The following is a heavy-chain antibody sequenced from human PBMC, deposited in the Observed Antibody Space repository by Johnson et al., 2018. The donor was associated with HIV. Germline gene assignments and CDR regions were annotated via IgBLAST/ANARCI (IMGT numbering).Heavy chain of an antibody. V-gene: IGHV3-23*04. CDR1: GFTFSSYA. D-gene: IGHD1-1*01. CDR3: AREELEPDVFDI. CDR2: ISGSDGST. Sequence: VQLVESGGGLVQPGGSLRLSCAAFGFTFSSYAMNWVRQAPGKGLEWVSAISGSDGSTYYEDSVRGRFTISRDNSKNTLYLQMHSLRIEDTAVYYCAREELEPDVFDIWGQGTMVTVSS. J-gene: IGHJ3*02.